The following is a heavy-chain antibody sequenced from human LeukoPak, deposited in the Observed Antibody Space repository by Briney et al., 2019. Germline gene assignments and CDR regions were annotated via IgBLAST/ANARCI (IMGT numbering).Heavy chain of an antibody. J-gene: IGHJ4*02. CDR1: GGSISTSSYY. V-gene: IGHV4-39*07. CDR2: IYYSGST. Sequence: SETLSLTCTVSGGSISTSSYYWGWIRQPPGKGLECIGNIYYSGSTYYNPSLKSRVTISVDTSKNQFSLKLSSVTAADTAVYYCARVSGYCSGGACYSRRHFDHWGQGTLVTVSS. CDR3: ARVSGYCSGGACYSRRHFDH. D-gene: IGHD2-15*01.